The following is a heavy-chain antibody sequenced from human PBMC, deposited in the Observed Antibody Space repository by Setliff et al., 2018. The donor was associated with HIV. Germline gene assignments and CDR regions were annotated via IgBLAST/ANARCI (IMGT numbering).Heavy chain of an antibody. CDR2: ISISGDT. J-gene: IGHJ4*02. Sequence: SETLSLTCTVSGGSVTSYYWSWIRQPAGKRLEWIGRISISGDTNHNPSLKSRATTSLDTSKNQFSLKLNSVTAADTAMYYCARDPTTGVDYWGQGTLVTVSS. V-gene: IGHV4-4*07. CDR3: ARDPTTGVDY. CDR1: GGSVTSYY. D-gene: IGHD4-4*01.